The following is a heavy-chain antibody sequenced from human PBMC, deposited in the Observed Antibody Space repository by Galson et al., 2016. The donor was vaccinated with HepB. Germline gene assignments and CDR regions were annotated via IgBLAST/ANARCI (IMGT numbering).Heavy chain of an antibody. J-gene: IGHJ4*02. CDR2: IRSKSYGGAT. D-gene: IGHD1-14*01. Sequence: SLRLSCAASGFTFGDYALNWCRQAPGKGLEWVGFIRSKSYGGATDYATSVKGRFSISRDDSKSIAYLEMNSLKAEDTAVYYCTSANRKDWLPPAFDYWGPGTLVTVSS. CDR3: TSANRKDWLPPAFDY. CDR1: GFTFGDYA. V-gene: IGHV3-49*03.